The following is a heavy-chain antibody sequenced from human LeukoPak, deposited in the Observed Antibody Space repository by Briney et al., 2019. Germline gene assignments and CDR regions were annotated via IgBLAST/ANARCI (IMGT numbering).Heavy chain of an antibody. CDR2: MSAYKSNT. D-gene: IGHD2/OR15-2a*01. CDR1: ASTFTSNG. CDR3: ARAGSTPTSDY. V-gene: IGHV1-18*01. Sequence: ASVKLCCKDSASTFTSNGIIWGRQAPGQGHEWMGLMSAYKSNTNYAQKLQGRITRTTNTSTSKANMELRSLRSDDTAVYYCARAGSTPTSDYRGQGTLVTGSS. J-gene: IGHJ4*02.